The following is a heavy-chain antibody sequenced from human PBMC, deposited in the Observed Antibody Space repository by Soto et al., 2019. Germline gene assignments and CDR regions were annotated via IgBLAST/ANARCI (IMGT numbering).Heavy chain of an antibody. CDR1: GFTFSLYG. D-gene: IGHD2-2*01. CDR3: SKAAEKYHSYNRVMDS. CDR2: ISYDGSTK. Sequence: QVQLVESGGGVVQPGRSLRPSCATSGFTFSLYGMHWVRQAPGKGLEWVALISYDGSTKSYADSVKGRFPISSDNSKSTLSLEMNSPSAEDTAVYFCSKAAEKYHSYNRVMDSWVQWTTVTVSS. V-gene: IGHV3-30*18. J-gene: IGHJ6*02.